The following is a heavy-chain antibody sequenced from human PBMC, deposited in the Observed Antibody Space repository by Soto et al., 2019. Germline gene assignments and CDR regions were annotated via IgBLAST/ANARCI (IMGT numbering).Heavy chain of an antibody. V-gene: IGHV3-66*01. D-gene: IGHD3-3*01. CDR1: GFTVSSFY. Sequence: EVQLVESGGGLVQPGGSLRLSCAASGFTVSSFYMTWVRQAPGKGLQWVAVISSGGSTYYADSVKGRFTISRDNSKNTLSLEMNSLRAEDTAVYYCARDTFGGAYDFLHGGQGTLVTVSS. CDR2: ISSGGST. CDR3: ARDTFGGAYDFLH. J-gene: IGHJ4*02.